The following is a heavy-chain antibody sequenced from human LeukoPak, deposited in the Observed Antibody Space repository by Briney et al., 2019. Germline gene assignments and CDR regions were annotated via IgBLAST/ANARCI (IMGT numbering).Heavy chain of an antibody. CDR2: IRSKAYGGTT. J-gene: IGHJ5*02. CDR1: GFTFGDYA. V-gene: IGHV3-49*04. CDR3: TTDPRIAAAGRRFDP. Sequence: GGSLRLSCTASGFTFGDYAMSWVRQAPGKGLEWVGFIRSKAYGGTTEYAASVKGRFTISRDDSKSIAYLQMNSLKTEDTAVYYCTTDPRIAAAGRRFDPWGQGTLVTVSS. D-gene: IGHD6-13*01.